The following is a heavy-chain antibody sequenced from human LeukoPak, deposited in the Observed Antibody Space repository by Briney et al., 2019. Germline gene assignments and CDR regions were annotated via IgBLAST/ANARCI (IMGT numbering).Heavy chain of an antibody. V-gene: IGHV1-8*01. CDR2: MNPNSGHT. CDR1: GYTFTSFD. D-gene: IGHD4-17*01. Sequence: GASVKVSCKASGYTFTSFDINWVRQATGQGLEWMGWMNPNSGHTGYAQKFQGRVTMTRNTSISTAYMELSSLRSEDTAVYYSARATVTTKNWYFDLWGRGTLVTVSS. CDR3: ARATVTTKNWYFDL. J-gene: IGHJ2*01.